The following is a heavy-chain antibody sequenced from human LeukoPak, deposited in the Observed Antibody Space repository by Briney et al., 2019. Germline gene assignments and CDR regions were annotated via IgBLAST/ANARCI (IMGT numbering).Heavy chain of an antibody. CDR2: IKQDGSEK. V-gene: IGHV3-7*01. CDR3: ARKGGATTYGYYYYYIDG. D-gene: IGHD1-26*01. CDR1: GFTFSSYW. J-gene: IGHJ6*03. Sequence: PGGSLRLSCAASGFTFSSYWMSWVRQAPGKGLEWVANIKQDGSEKYYVDSVKGRFTISRDNAKNSLYLQMNSLRAEDTAVYYCARKGGATTYGYYYYYIDGSGKGSSATISS.